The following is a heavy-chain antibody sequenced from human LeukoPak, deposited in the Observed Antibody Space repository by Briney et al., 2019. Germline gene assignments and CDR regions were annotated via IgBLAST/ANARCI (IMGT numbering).Heavy chain of an antibody. CDR1: GGTFSSYA. CDR3: ARTGGGRDGYNLPDYYYYYYMDV. V-gene: IGHV1-69*13. J-gene: IGHJ6*03. CDR2: IIPIFGTA. D-gene: IGHD5-24*01. Sequence: GASVKVSCKASGGTFSSYAISWVRQAPGQGLEWMGGIIPIFGTANYAQKFQGRVTITADESTSTAYMELSSLRSEDTAVYYCARTGGGRDGYNLPDYYYYYYMDVWGKGTTVTISS.